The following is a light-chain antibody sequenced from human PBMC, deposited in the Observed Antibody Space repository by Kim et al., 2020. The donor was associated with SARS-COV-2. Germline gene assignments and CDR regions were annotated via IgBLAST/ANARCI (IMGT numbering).Light chain of an antibody. V-gene: IGKV1-5*03. CDR3: QQYDTYPWT. Sequence: GDRVTITCRASQYITRRLAWYQQKPGKAPKVLISKASTLESGVPSTFIGSGSGTDFTLTISSLQPDDFATYYCQQYDTYPWTFGQGTKV. CDR1: QYITRR. J-gene: IGKJ1*01. CDR2: KAS.